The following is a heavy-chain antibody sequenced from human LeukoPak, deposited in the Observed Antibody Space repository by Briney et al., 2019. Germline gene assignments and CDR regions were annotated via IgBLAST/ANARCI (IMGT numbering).Heavy chain of an antibody. CDR1: GYTFTSYD. V-gene: IGHV1-46*01. Sequence: VPSVKVSCKVSGYTFTSYDMHWVRQAPGQGLEGRGIINPSGGSTSYAQKFQGRVTMTRDTSTSTVYMELSSLRSEDTAVYYCARGPSIAARPYYFDYWGQGTLVTVSS. CDR2: INPSGGST. CDR3: ARGPSIAARPYYFDY. D-gene: IGHD6-6*01. J-gene: IGHJ4*02.